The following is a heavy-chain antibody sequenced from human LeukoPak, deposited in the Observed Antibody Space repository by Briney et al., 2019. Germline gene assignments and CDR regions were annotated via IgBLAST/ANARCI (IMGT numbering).Heavy chain of an antibody. V-gene: IGHV3-49*03. Sequence: GGSLRLSCTASGFTFGDSPMSWFRQAPGKGLEWVGFIRSKSSGGTTEYVASVKGRFTISRDDTKSIAYLQMSSLKTEDTAIYYCTRDAGMGYWGQGTLVTVSS. J-gene: IGHJ4*02. CDR3: TRDAGMGY. CDR1: GFTFGDSP. CDR2: IRSKSSGGTT. D-gene: IGHD3-10*01.